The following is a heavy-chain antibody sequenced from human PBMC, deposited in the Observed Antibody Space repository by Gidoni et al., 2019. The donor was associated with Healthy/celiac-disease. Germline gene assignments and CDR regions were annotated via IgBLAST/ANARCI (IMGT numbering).Heavy chain of an antibody. Sequence: QVQLVESGGGVVQPGRSLRLSCAASGFTFSSYGMHWVRQAPGKGLDGVAVISYDGSNKYYADSVKGRFTISRDNSKNTLYLQMNSLRAEDTAVYYCAKLPSTRSLDYWGQGTLVTVSS. CDR2: ISYDGSNK. CDR3: AKLPSTRSLDY. V-gene: IGHV3-30*18. CDR1: GFTFSSYG. D-gene: IGHD2-2*01. J-gene: IGHJ4*02.